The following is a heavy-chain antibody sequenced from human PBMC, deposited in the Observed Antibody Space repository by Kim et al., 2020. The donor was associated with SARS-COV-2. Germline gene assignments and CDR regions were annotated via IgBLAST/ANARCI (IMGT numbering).Heavy chain of an antibody. Sequence: AQKFQGRVTMTRDTSISTAYMELSRLRSDDTAVYYCARDGIAAAGTPFDYWGQGTLVTVSS. CDR3: ARDGIAAAGTPFDY. J-gene: IGHJ4*02. D-gene: IGHD6-13*01. V-gene: IGHV1-2*02.